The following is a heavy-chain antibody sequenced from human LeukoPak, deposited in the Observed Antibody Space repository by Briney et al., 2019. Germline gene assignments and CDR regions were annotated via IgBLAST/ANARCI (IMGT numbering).Heavy chain of an antibody. CDR3: ARDPYCSSTSCYDY. CDR2: IYTSGST. D-gene: IGHD2-2*01. J-gene: IGHJ4*02. CDR1: GGSISSLGYY. Sequence: PSETLSLTCTVSGGSISSLGYYWSWIRQPAGKGLEWIGHIYTSGSTNYNPSLESRVTISLDTSENQFSLKLSSVTAADTAVYYCARDPYCSSTSCYDYWGQGTLVTVSS. V-gene: IGHV4-61*09.